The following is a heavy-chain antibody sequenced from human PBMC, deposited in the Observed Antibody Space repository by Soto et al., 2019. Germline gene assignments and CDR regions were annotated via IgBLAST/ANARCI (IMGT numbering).Heavy chain of an antibody. CDR3: ARDMMDYYGSGRSDWFDP. CDR1: GGSISSSSYY. J-gene: IGHJ5*02. CDR2: IYYSGST. Sequence: SETLSLTCTVSGGSISSSSYYWGWIRQPPGKGLEWIGYIYYSGSTNYNPSLKSRVTISVDTSKNQFSLKLSSVTAADTAVYYCARDMMDYYGSGRSDWFDPWGQGTLVTVSS. D-gene: IGHD3-10*01. V-gene: IGHV4-61*01.